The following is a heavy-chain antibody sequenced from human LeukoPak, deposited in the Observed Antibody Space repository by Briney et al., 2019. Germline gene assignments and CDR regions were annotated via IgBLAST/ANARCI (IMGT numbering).Heavy chain of an antibody. CDR2: IHYSGTS. Sequence: TSETLSLTCTVSGGSIRSGGYYWPWIRQHPGKGLEWIGSIHYSGTSDYNPAFKSRVTISADTSKNQFSLKLSSVTAADTAVYCCGRDGAHQLLPMVNWIDPWGEGTLVTVSS. D-gene: IGHD2-2*01. CDR1: GGSIRSGGYY. CDR3: GRDGAHQLLPMVNWIDP. V-gene: IGHV4-31*03. J-gene: IGHJ5*02.